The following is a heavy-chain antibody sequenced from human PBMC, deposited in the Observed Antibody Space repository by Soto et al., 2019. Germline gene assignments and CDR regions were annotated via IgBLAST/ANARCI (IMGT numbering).Heavy chain of an antibody. CDR2: LYHSGTT. Sequence: QLQLQESGSGLVKPSQTLSLTCAVSGGSISSGGYSWSWIRQPPGKGLEWIGYLYHSGTTFYNPSLKSRVTISVDRSKNQFSLKPTSVTAADTAMYYCARVGPFWSGYSELDYWGQGTLVTVSS. J-gene: IGHJ4*02. CDR1: GGSISSGGYS. D-gene: IGHD3-3*01. V-gene: IGHV4-30-2*01. CDR3: ARVGPFWSGYSELDY.